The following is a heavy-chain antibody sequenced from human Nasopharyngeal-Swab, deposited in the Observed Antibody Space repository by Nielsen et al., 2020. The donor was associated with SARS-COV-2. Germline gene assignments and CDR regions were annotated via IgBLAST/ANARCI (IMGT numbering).Heavy chain of an antibody. Sequence: WIRQPPGKGLEWVANIRQDGGEIYYVDSVKGRFTISRDNAKNSLYLQMNSLRAEDTAVYYCARAIGALAAYWGQGTLVTVSS. D-gene: IGHD2-15*01. CDR2: IRQDGGEI. J-gene: IGHJ4*02. CDR3: ARAIGALAAY. V-gene: IGHV3-7*04.